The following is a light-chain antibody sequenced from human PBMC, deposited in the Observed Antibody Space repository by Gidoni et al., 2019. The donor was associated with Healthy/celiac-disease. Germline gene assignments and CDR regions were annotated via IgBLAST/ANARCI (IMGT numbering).Light chain of an antibody. CDR3: QQYNNWPVT. Sequence: EIAMPQSPATMSVSPGDRATLSCRASQSGSSNLAWYQQQPGQAPRLLIYGAYTRAAGIPARFSGSWSGTEFTLTISSLQSEDFAVYCCQQYNNWPVTFGPGTKVDIK. CDR2: GAY. J-gene: IGKJ3*01. CDR1: QSGSSN. V-gene: IGKV3-15*01.